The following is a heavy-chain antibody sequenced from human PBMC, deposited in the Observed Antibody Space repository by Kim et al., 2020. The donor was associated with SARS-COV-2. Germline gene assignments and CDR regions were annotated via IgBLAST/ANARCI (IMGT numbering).Heavy chain of an antibody. D-gene: IGHD6-13*01. CDR1: GGSFSGYY. CDR3: ARERYSSSWYGTRNWFDP. CDR2: IYHSGST. Sequence: SETLSLTCAVYGGSFSGYYWSWIRQPPGKGLEWIGEIYHSGSTNYNPSLKSRVTISVDTSKNQFSLKLSFVTAADTAVYYCARERYSSSWYGTRNWFDPWGQGTLVTVSS. V-gene: IGHV4-34*01. J-gene: IGHJ5*02.